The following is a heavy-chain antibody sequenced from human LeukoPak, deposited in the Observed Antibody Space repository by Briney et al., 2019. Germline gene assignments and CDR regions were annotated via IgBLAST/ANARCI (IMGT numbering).Heavy chain of an antibody. CDR3: ARGVGELLSYYYYYYMGV. CDR2: IYYSGST. D-gene: IGHD3-10*01. Sequence: SETLSLTCTVSGGSISSSSYYWGWIRQPPGKGLEWIGRIYYSGSTYYNPSLKSRVTISVDTSKNQFSLKLSSVTAADTAVYYCARGVGELLSYYYYYYMGVWGKGTTVTISS. V-gene: IGHV4-39*07. CDR1: GGSISSSSYY. J-gene: IGHJ6*03.